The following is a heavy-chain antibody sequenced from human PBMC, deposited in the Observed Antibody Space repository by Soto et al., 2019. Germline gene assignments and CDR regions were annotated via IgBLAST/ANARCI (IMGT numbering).Heavy chain of an antibody. CDR3: VRDQAVAASDFAY. CDR2: ISTYNGNK. J-gene: IGHJ4*02. D-gene: IGHD6-19*01. Sequence: ASVKVSCKASGYTFTSYGISWVRQAPGQGLEWMGWISTYNGNKNFAQKFQGRVTMTTDTPTTTAYMELRSLRSDDAAVYYCVRDQAVAASDFAYWGQGTLVTVSS. CDR1: GYTFTSYG. V-gene: IGHV1-18*01.